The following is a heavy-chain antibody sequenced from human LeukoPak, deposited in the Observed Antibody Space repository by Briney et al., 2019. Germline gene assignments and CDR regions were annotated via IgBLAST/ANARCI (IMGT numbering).Heavy chain of an antibody. CDR2: ISWDGGST. J-gene: IGHJ6*03. Sequence: GRSLRLSCAASGFTFDDYTMHWVRQAPGKGLEWVSLISWDGGSTYYADSVKGRFTISRDNSKNSLYLQMNSLRTEDTALYYCAKAGYCSSTSCFTYYYYYMGVWGKGTTVTVSS. CDR3: AKAGYCSSTSCFTYYYYYMGV. D-gene: IGHD2-2*01. CDR1: GFTFDDYT. V-gene: IGHV3-43*01.